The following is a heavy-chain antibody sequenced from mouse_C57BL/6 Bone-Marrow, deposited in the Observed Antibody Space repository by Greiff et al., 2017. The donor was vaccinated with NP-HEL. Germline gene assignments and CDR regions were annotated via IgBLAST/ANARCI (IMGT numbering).Heavy chain of an antibody. V-gene: IGHV1-64*01. CDR1: GYTFTSYW. CDR2: IHPNSGST. Sequence: QVQLQQSGAELVKPGASVKLSCKASGYTFTSYWMPWVKQRPGQGLEWIGMIHPNSGSTNYNEKFKSKATLTVDKSSSTAYMQLSSLTSEDSAVYYCARGGLRRRLYWYFDVWGTGTTVTVSS. CDR3: ARGGLRRRLYWYFDV. D-gene: IGHD2-4*01. J-gene: IGHJ1*03.